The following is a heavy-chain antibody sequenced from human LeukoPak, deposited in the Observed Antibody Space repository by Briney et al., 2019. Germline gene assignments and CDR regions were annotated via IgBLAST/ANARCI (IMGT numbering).Heavy chain of an antibody. CDR1: GFTFSTYN. CDR2: ISSSSTYI. V-gene: IGHV3-21*01. CDR3: AREDGYGANSEAFDI. D-gene: IGHD4-23*01. Sequence: PGGSLRLSCVVSGFTFSTYNVNWVRQAPGRRLEWVSSISSSSTYIYYADSVKGRFTIPRDNAKSSLFLQMDSLRAEDTAVYYCAREDGYGANSEAFDIWGQGTMVTVSS. J-gene: IGHJ3*02.